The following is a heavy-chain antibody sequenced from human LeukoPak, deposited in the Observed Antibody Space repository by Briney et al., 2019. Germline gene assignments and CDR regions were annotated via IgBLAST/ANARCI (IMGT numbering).Heavy chain of an antibody. CDR1: GGSISSYY. Sequence: SETLSLTCTVSGGSISSYYWSWIRQPAGKGLEWIGRIYTSGSTNYNPSLKSRVTMSVDTSKNQFSLKLSSVTAADTAVYYCARDWAYCSSTSCFVDYWGQGTLVTVSS. V-gene: IGHV4-4*07. D-gene: IGHD2-2*01. CDR3: ARDWAYCSSTSCFVDY. CDR2: IYTSGST. J-gene: IGHJ4*02.